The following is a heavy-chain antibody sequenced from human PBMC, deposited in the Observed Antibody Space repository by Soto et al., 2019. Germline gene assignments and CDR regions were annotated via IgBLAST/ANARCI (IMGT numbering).Heavy chain of an antibody. D-gene: IGHD1-26*01. J-gene: IGHJ4*02. CDR1: GFTFSSYA. CDR3: ARDEVGANSRYFDY. CDR2: ISYDGSNK. Sequence: QVQLVESGGGVVQPGRSLRLSCAASGFTFSSYAMHWVRQAPGKGLEWVAVISYDGSNKYYADSVKGRFTISRDNSKNTLYLQMNSLRAEDTAVYYCARDEVGANSRYFDYWGQGTLVTVSS. V-gene: IGHV3-30-3*01.